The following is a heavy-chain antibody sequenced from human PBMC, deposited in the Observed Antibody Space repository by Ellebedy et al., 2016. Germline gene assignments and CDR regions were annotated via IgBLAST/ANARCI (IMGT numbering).Heavy chain of an antibody. V-gene: IGHV3-23*01. CDR1: GLSLRSTP. CDR3: AKFYVHCGDCGSDY. J-gene: IGHJ4*02. Sequence: GGSLRLSCAVSGLSLRSTPMSWLRQTPGRGLEWVSTVTGSDDNTYYRDSVKGRFTISRDNSKNTLYLQMNSLRTEDTAVYFCAKFYVHCGDCGSDYWGQGTLVTVSS. CDR2: VTGSDDNT. D-gene: IGHD2-21*02.